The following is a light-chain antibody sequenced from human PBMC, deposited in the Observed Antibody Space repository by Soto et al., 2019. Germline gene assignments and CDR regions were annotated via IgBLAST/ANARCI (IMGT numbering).Light chain of an antibody. CDR3: QQYNNWPWT. V-gene: IGKV3-15*01. J-gene: IGKJ1*01. CDR1: QSVGTN. CDR2: GAS. Sequence: DIVMTQSPATLSVSPGERAILSCRASQSVGTNLAWYQQKPGQAPRLLIYGASTRATGIPARFSGSGSGTEFTLAISSLQSEDFAVYYCQQYNNWPWTFGQGTKVEIK.